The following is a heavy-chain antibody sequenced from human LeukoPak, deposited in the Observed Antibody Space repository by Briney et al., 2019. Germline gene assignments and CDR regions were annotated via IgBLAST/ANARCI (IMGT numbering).Heavy chain of an antibody. Sequence: SGPTLVKPTQTLTLTCTFSGFSLSTSGVGVGWIRQPPGKALEWLALIYWDDDKRYSPSLKSRLTITKDTSKNQVVLTMTNMDPVDTATYYCAHIDCTTTSCYYWYFDLWGRGTLVTV. V-gene: IGHV2-5*02. D-gene: IGHD2-2*01. CDR2: IYWDDDK. CDR3: AHIDCTTTSCYYWYFDL. J-gene: IGHJ2*01. CDR1: GFSLSTSGVG.